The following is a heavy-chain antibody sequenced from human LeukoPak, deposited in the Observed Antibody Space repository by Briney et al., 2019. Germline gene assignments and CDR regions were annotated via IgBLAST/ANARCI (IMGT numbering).Heavy chain of an antibody. CDR1: GFTFDDYA. D-gene: IGHD6-13*01. CDR3: AKDISYSSSWYYFDY. J-gene: IGHJ4*02. CDR2: ISWNSGSI. V-gene: IGHV3-9*01. Sequence: PGGSLRVSCAASGFTFDDYAMHWVRQAPGKGLEWVSGISWNSGSIGYADSVKGRFTISRDNAKNSLYLQMNSLRAEDTALYYCAKDISYSSSWYYFDYWGQGTLVTVSS.